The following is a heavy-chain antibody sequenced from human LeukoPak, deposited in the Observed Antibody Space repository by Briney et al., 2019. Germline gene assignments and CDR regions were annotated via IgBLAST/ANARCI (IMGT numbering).Heavy chain of an antibody. D-gene: IGHD3-22*01. CDR3: ARGIYYDRSGFSPLAFDY. J-gene: IGHJ4*02. CDR2: IYYSGST. Sequence: SETLSLTCTVSGGSIDNSYYWSWIRPPPGKGLEWIGYIYYSGSTNYNPSLKSRVTISVDTSKNQFSLKLSSVTAADTAVYYCARGIYYDRSGFSPLAFDYWGLGTLVTVSS. V-gene: IGHV4-59*01. CDR1: GGSIDNSYY.